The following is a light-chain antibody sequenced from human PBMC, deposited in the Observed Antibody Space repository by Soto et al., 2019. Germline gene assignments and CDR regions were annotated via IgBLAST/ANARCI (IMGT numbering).Light chain of an antibody. V-gene: IGKV3-20*01. CDR1: QSVSSSY. CDR3: QQYGSSPWT. Sequence: EIVLTQSPGTLSLSPGERATLSCRASQSVSSSYLAWYQQKPGQAPRLLIYGASSRATGIPDRFSVSGSGTDFTRTISRLEPEDFAVYYCQQYGSSPWTFGQGSKVEIK. CDR2: GAS. J-gene: IGKJ1*01.